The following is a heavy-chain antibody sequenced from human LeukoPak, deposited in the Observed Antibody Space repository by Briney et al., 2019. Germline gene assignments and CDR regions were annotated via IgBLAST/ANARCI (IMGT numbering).Heavy chain of an antibody. D-gene: IGHD6-13*01. V-gene: IGHV3-21*01. CDR1: GFTFSHYT. CDR2: ISSSSAYI. CDR3: ARGRTMYSSSAHGY. Sequence: GGSLRLSCAASGFTFSHYTMNWVRQAPGKGLQWVSSISSSSAYIYYTDSVKGRFTISRDNAKNSLYLQMNSLRAEDTAVYYCARGRTMYSSSAHGYWGQGTLVAVSS. J-gene: IGHJ4*02.